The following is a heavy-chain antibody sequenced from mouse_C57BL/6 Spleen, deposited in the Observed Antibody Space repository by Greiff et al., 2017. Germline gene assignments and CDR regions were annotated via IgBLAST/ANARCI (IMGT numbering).Heavy chain of an antibody. CDR3: TREGYYAGKDY. CDR2: IDPETGGT. V-gene: IGHV1-15*01. CDR1: GYTFTDYE. D-gene: IGHD1-1*01. Sequence: QVQLQQSGAELVRPGASVTLSCKASGYTFTDYEMHWVQQTPVHGLEWIGAIDPETGGTSYNQTFKGKAILTADKSSSTAYMELRSLTSEDSAVYYCTREGYYAGKDYGGQGTTLTVSS. J-gene: IGHJ2*01.